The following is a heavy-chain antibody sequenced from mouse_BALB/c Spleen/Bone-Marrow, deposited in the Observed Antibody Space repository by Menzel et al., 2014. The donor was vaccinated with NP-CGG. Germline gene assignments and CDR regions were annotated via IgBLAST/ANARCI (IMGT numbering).Heavy chain of an antibody. Sequence: VKLVESGPGLVAPSQSLSITCTVSGFSLTDYGVSWIRQPPGKGLEWLGVICGGGSTYYNSALKSRLSISKDNSESQVFLKMNSLQTDDTAMYYCAKHRLTYYAMDYWGQGTSVTVSS. CDR1: GFSLTDYG. J-gene: IGHJ4*01. CDR3: AKHRLTYYAMDY. CDR2: ICGGGST. D-gene: IGHD1-3*01. V-gene: IGHV2-6-5*01.